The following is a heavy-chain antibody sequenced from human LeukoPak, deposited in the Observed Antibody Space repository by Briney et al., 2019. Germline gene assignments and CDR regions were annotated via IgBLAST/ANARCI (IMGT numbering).Heavy chain of an antibody. CDR2: MKGDGSDK. CDR1: GFTFSSYW. CDR3: AREQYYYGSGRYYNGIDY. D-gene: IGHD3-10*01. J-gene: IGHJ4*02. Sequence: GGSLRLSCAASGFTFSSYWMSWVRQAAGNGLEWEAKMKGDGSDKDYEDSGRGRFTSSRDNAKNSLDLQMNSLRAEDTAVYYCAREQYYYGSGRYYNGIDYWGQGTLVTVSS. V-gene: IGHV3-7*01.